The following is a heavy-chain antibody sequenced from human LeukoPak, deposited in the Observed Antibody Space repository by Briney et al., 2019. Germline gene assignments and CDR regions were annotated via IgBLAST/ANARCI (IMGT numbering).Heavy chain of an antibody. V-gene: IGHV4-39*01. J-gene: IGHJ4*02. CDR3: ASPLGYCSSTNCYGDY. D-gene: IGHD2-2*01. CDR2: IYYSGST. CDR1: GGSISYSSYY. Sequence: SETLSLTCTVSGGSISYSSYYWGWIRQPPGKGLEWIGSIYYSGSTYYNPSLKSRVTISVDTSKNQFSLKLSSVTAADTAVYYCASPLGYCSSTNCYGDYWGQGTLVTVSS.